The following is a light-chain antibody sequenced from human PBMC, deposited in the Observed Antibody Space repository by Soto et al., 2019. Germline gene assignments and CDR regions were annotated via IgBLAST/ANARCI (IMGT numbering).Light chain of an antibody. J-gene: IGKJ2*01. CDR1: QSVSSSY. CDR2: GAS. CDR3: QQYGTSQYT. Sequence: EIVLTQSPGTLSLSPGERVTLSCRASQSVSSSYLAWYQQKPGLAPRLLIYGASSRATGIPDRFSGSGSGTDFTLTISRLEPEDFAVYYCQQYGTSQYTFGQGTKLEIK. V-gene: IGKV3-20*01.